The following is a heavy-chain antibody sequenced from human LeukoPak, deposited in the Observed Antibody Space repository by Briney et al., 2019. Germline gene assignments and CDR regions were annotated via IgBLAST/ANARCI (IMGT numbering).Heavy chain of an antibody. D-gene: IGHD3-10*01. CDR1: GGSVSSGTYY. CDR3: ARGTNYYGSGDY. V-gene: IGHV4-61*01. Sequence: PSETLSLTCTVSGGSVSSGTYYWSWIRQPPGTGLEWIGFLYYTGNSNYVPSLKSRITMSVDTSKNQFSLKLTSVTAADTAVYYCARGTNYYGSGDYWGQGTLVTVSS. CDR2: LYYTGNS. J-gene: IGHJ4*02.